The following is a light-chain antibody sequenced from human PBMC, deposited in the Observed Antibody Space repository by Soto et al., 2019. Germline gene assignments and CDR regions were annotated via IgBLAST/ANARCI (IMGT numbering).Light chain of an antibody. CDR3: QSYDSSLSGSAV. V-gene: IGLV1-40*01. J-gene: IGLJ2*01. CDR1: SSNIGAGYD. Sequence: QSVLTQPPSVSGAPGQRVTISCTGSSSNIGAGYDVHWYQQLPGTAPKLLIYGNSNRPSGVPDRFSGSNSVTSASLAIAGLEAEDEADYYCQSYDSSLSGSAVFGGRTQLTVL. CDR2: GNS.